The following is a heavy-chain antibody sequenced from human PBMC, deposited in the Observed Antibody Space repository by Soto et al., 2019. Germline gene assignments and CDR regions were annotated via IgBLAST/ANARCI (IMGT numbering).Heavy chain of an antibody. D-gene: IGHD6-19*01. CDR2: IYTSGST. CDR3: AREDSRGWYGSYYYYGMDV. J-gene: IGHJ6*02. V-gene: IGHV4-4*07. CDR1: GGSISSYY. Sequence: PSETLSLTCTVSGGSISSYYWSWIRQPAGKGLEWIGRIYTSGSTNYNPSLKSRVTMSVDTSKNQFSLKLSSVTAADTAVYYCAREDSRGWYGSYYYYGMDVWGQGTTVTVSS.